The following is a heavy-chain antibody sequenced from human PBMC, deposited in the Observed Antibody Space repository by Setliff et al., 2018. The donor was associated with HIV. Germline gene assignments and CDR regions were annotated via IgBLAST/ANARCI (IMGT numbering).Heavy chain of an antibody. J-gene: IGHJ4*02. V-gene: IGHV3-15*01. CDR3: TTDFLAVAGRGDFDH. CDR2: IKSESDGGTT. D-gene: IGHD6-19*01. Sequence: SGGSLRLSCEASGLTFSNAWMNWVRQAPGKGLEWVGRIKSESDGGTTDYAAPVKGRFTISGDDSKSTLYLQMNSLKTEDTAVYYCTTDFLAVAGRGDFDHWGQGTLVTVSS. CDR1: GLTFSNAW.